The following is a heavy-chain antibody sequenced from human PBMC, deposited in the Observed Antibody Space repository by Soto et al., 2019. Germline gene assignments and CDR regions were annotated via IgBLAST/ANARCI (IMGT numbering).Heavy chain of an antibody. CDR3: ARMTTDAFDI. CDR2: IYHSGST. Sequence: SETLSLTCAVSGYSISSGYYWGWIRQPPGKGLEWIGSIYHSGSTYYNPSLKSRVTISVDTSKNQFSLKLSSVTAADTAVYYCARMTTDAFDIWGQGTMVTVSS. J-gene: IGHJ3*02. V-gene: IGHV4-38-2*01. D-gene: IGHD4-17*01. CDR1: GYSISSGYY.